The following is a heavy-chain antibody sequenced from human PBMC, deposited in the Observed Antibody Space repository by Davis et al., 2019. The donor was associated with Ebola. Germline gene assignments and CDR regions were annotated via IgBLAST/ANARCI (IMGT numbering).Heavy chain of an antibody. CDR3: ARESKNRGVFYYYYGMDV. V-gene: IGHV3-21*01. D-gene: IGHD6-13*01. Sequence: GESLKISCAASGFTFSSYSMNWVRQAPGKGLEWVSSISSSSSYIYYADSVKGRFTISRDNAKNSLYLQMNSLRAEDTAVYYCARESKNRGVFYYYYGMDVWGQGTTVTVSS. J-gene: IGHJ6*02. CDR1: GFTFSSYS. CDR2: ISSSSSYI.